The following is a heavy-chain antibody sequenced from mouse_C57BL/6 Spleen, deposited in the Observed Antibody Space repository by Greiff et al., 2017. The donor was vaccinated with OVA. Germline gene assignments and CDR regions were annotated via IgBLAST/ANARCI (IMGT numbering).Heavy chain of an antibody. J-gene: IGHJ1*03. Sequence: QVQLQQPGAELVKPGASVKLSCKASGYTFTSYWMHWVKQRPGQGLEWIGMIHPNRGSTNYNEKFKSKATLTVDKSSSTAYMQLSSLTSEDSAVYYCAKRGATVVEGWYFDVWGTGTTVTVSS. CDR2: IHPNRGST. D-gene: IGHD1-1*01. CDR1: GYTFTSYW. CDR3: AKRGATVVEGWYFDV. V-gene: IGHV1-64*01.